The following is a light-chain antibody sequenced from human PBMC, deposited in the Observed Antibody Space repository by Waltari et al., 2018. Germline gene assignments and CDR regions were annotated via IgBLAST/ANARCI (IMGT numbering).Light chain of an antibody. Sequence: QSALPQPASVSGSPGQSTTISCTATRSAVGNYKRVSWYHQHPGKAPKLMIYAVSKRPSGVSDRFSGSKSGDMASLTISGLQPEDEAEYFCSSYAGSSKGVFGGGTKVTVL. CDR3: SSYAGSSKGV. CDR1: RSAVGNYKR. CDR2: AVS. V-gene: IGLV2-23*02. J-gene: IGLJ2*01.